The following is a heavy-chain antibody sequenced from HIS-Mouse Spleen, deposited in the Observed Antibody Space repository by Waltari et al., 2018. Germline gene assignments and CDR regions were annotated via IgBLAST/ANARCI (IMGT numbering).Heavy chain of an antibody. Sequence: QLQLQESGPGLVKPSETLSLTCTVSGGSISSSSYYWGWIRQPPGKGLEWIGSIYYSGGPEYNQSLKGRVTISVDPSKNQFSLKLSSVTAADTAVYYCAREIPYSSSWYDWYFDLWGRGTLVTVSS. CDR3: AREIPYSSSWYDWYFDL. CDR1: GGSISSSSYY. J-gene: IGHJ2*01. CDR2: IYYSGGP. D-gene: IGHD6-13*01. V-gene: IGHV4-39*07.